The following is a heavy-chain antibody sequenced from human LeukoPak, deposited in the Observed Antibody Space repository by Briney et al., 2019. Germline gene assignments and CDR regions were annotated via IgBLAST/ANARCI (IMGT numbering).Heavy chain of an antibody. D-gene: IGHD3-10*01. CDR2: ISYDGSNK. J-gene: IGHJ4*02. Sequence: PGGSLRLSCAASGFTFSSYGMHWVRQAPGRGLEWVAVISYDGSNKYYADPVKGRFTISRDNSKNTLYPQMNSLRGEDTALYYCAKRGSGRSGFDYWGQGTLVTVSS. CDR3: AKRGSGRSGFDY. V-gene: IGHV3-30*18. CDR1: GFTFSSYG.